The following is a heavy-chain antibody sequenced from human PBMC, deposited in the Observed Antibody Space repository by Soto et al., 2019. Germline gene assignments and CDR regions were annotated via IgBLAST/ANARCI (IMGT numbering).Heavy chain of an antibody. CDR1: GYTFTSYG. CDR2: ISAYNGNT. CDR3: ARVSDSSGYYLNSIDP. V-gene: IGHV1-18*01. J-gene: IGHJ5*02. Sequence: GASVKVSCKASGYTFTSYGISWVRQAPGQGLEWMGWISAYNGNTNYAQKLQGRVTMTTDTSTSTAYMELRSLRSDDTAVYYCARVSDSSGYYLNSIDPRGPGTLVTLS. D-gene: IGHD3-22*01.